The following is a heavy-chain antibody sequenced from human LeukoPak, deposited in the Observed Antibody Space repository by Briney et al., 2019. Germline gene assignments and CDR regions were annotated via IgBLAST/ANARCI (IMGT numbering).Heavy chain of an antibody. CDR1: GFTFSSYW. V-gene: IGHV3-7*01. J-gene: IGHJ4*02. D-gene: IGHD6-6*01. Sequence: GGSLRLSCAASGFTFSSYWMSWVRQAPGKGLEWVANIKQDGSEKYYVDSVKGGFTISRDNAKNSLYLQMNSLRAEDTAVYYCARVTGYSSSPGVDYWGQGTLVTVSS. CDR2: IKQDGSEK. CDR3: ARVTGYSSSPGVDY.